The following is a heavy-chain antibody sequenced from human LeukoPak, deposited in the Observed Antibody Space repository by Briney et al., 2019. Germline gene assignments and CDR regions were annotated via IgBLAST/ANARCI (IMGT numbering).Heavy chain of an antibody. CDR2: ISWNSGSI. J-gene: IGHJ5*02. CDR1: GFTFSNYA. CDR3: AKDPFSSGWYSGWFDP. V-gene: IGHV3-9*01. D-gene: IGHD6-19*01. Sequence: PGGSLRLSCAASGFTFSNYALHWVRQAPGKGLEWVSGISWNSGSIGYADSVKGRFTISRDNAKNSLYLQMNSLRAEDTALYYCAKDPFSSGWYSGWFDPWGQGTLVTVSS.